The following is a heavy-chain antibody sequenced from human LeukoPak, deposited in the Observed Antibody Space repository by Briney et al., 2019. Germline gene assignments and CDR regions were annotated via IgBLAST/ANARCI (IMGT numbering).Heavy chain of an antibody. J-gene: IGHJ4*02. V-gene: IGHV3-30-3*01. CDR3: AREPPRAIVVVPAAPNYFDY. CDR1: GFTFSSYA. Sequence: GGSLRLSCAASGFTFSSYAMPWVRQAPGKGLEWVAVISYDGSNKYYADSVKGRFTISRDNSKDTLYLQMNSLRAEDTAVYYCAREPPRAIVVVPAAPNYFDYWGQGTLVPVSS. D-gene: IGHD2-2*01. CDR2: ISYDGSNK.